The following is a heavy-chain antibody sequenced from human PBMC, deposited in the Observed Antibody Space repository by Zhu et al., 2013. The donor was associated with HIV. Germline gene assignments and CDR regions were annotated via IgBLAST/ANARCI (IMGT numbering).Heavy chain of an antibody. V-gene: IGHV1-2*02. CDR2: IXPYSGNT. D-gene: IGHD7-27*01. Sequence: QVQLCIRGXVKXPGAQXSLLQDFWIHLHQPHLHWIRQAPGQGLEWMGWIXPYSGNTNYAQQFQDRLSVTRDTSISTFYMELTSLTSDDTAVYFCARDNNWGPDYWGQGTLITVSS. J-gene: IGHJ4*02. CDR3: ARDNNWGPDY. CDR1: IHLHQPH.